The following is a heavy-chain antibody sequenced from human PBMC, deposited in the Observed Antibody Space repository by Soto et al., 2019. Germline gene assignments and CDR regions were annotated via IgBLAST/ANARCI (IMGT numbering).Heavy chain of an antibody. CDR2: MNPNSGNT. CDR1: GYTFTSYD. V-gene: IGHV1-8*01. D-gene: IGHD3-9*01. CDR3: ARVLRYFYEFDY. J-gene: IGHJ4*02. Sequence: ASVKVSCKASGYTFTSYDINWVRQATGQGLEWMGWMNPNSGNTGYAQKFQGRVTMTRNTSISTAYMELSSLRSEDTAVYYCARVLRYFYEFDYWGQGTLVTVSS.